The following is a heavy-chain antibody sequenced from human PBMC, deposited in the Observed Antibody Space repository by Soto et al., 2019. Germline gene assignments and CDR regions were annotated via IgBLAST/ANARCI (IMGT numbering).Heavy chain of an antibody. CDR3: ASTRRDVYNNYYYSYGMDV. CDR1: GFTFSSYN. Sequence: EVQLVESGGGLVKPGGSLRLSCAASGFTFSSYNMNWVRQAPGKGLEWVSSISSSSSYIYYAASVKGRFTISRDNSKNSLYLQMNSLRAEDTAVYYCASTRRDVYNNYYYSYGMDVWGQGTTVTVSS. V-gene: IGHV3-21*01. CDR2: ISSSSSYI. D-gene: IGHD1-1*01. J-gene: IGHJ6*02.